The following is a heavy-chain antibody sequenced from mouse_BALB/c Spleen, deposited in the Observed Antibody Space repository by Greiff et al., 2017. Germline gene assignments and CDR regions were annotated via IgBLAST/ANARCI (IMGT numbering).Heavy chain of an antibody. Sequence: QVQLQQSGAELVKPGASVKLSCKASGYTFTSYWMHWVKQRPGQGLEWIGEIDPSDSYTNYNQKFKGKATLTVDKSSSTAYMQLSSLTSEDSAVYYCARSGVRRAMDYWGQGTSVTVSS. D-gene: IGHD2-14*01. V-gene: IGHV1-69*02. CDR2: IDPSDSYT. CDR1: GYTFTSYW. J-gene: IGHJ4*01. CDR3: ARSGVRRAMDY.